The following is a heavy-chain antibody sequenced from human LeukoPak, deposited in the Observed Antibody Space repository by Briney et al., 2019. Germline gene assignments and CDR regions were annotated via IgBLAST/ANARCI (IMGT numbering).Heavy chain of an antibody. CDR2: IYTGGTT. Sequence: PEGSLRLSCAASGFTFDSYAMNWVRQAPGKGLEWVSVIYTGGTTYYADSVKGRFTISRDNSKNTVYLQMNSLRVEDTAEYYCVRDVRAVTTRNNYYAMDVWGQGTTVTVSS. D-gene: IGHD4-17*01. CDR1: GFTFDSYA. V-gene: IGHV3-66*01. CDR3: VRDVRAVTTRNNYYAMDV. J-gene: IGHJ6*02.